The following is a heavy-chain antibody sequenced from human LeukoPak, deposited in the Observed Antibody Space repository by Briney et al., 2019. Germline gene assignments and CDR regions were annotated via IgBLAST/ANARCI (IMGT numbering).Heavy chain of an antibody. CDR1: GFTFSTYA. CDR3: AKAASGNWNDVSDY. Sequence: GGPLRLSCAASGFTFSTYAMSWVRQAPGKGLEWVSAISGRGVSTSYADSVRGRFTISRDNSKNTLYLQMNSLRAEDTAVYYCAKAASGNWNDVSDYWGQGTLVTVSS. J-gene: IGHJ4*02. CDR2: ISGRGVST. V-gene: IGHV3-23*01. D-gene: IGHD1-20*01.